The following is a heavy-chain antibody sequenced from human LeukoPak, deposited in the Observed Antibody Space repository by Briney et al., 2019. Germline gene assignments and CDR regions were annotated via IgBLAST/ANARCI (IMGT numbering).Heavy chain of an antibody. J-gene: IGHJ6*03. CDR1: GFTFSSYS. Sequence: GGSLRLSCAASGFTFSSYSMNWVRQAPGKGLEWVSSISSSSSYIYYADSVKGRFTISRDNAKNSLYLQMNSLRAEDTAVYYCASPLTSRYYYMDVWGKGTTVTASS. V-gene: IGHV3-21*01. D-gene: IGHD4-11*01. CDR3: ASPLTSRYYYMDV. CDR2: ISSSSSYI.